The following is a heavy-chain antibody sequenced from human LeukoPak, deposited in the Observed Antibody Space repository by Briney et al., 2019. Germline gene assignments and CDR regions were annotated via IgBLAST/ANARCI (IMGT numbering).Heavy chain of an antibody. V-gene: IGHV3-9*01. CDR1: GFTFDDFA. D-gene: IGHD3/OR15-3a*01. CDR3: VKGSGFYTYDLDYFDY. CDR2: INWISDSI. Sequence: GGSLRLSCAASGFTFDDFAMRWVRQAPGKGLEWVSGINWISDSIGYADSVKGRFTISRGNAKNSLYLQMNSLRPEDTALYYSVKGSGFYTYDLDYFDYWGQGTLVTVSS. J-gene: IGHJ4*02.